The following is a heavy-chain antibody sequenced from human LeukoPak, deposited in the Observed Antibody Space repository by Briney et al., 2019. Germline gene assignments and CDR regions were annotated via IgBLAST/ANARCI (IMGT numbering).Heavy chain of an antibody. D-gene: IGHD1-26*01. Sequence: ASVKVSCKASGYTFTSYGINWVRQATGQGLEWMEWMNPNSGNTGYAQKFQGRVTITRNTSISTAYMELSSLRSEDTAVYYCARENSGSYYQFDCWGQGTLVTVSS. CDR3: ARENSGSYYQFDC. V-gene: IGHV1-8*03. CDR1: GYTFTSYG. J-gene: IGHJ4*02. CDR2: MNPNSGNT.